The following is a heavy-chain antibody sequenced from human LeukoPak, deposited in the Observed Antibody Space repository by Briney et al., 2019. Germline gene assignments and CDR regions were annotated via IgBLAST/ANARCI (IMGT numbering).Heavy chain of an antibody. V-gene: IGHV1-69*04. J-gene: IGHJ4*02. CDR2: IIPILGIA. CDR3: ARDADIVATPPNY. D-gene: IGHD5-12*01. Sequence: SVKVSCKASGGTFSSYAISWVRQAPGQGLEWMGRIIPILGIANYAQKFQGGVTITADKSTSTAYMELSSLRSEDTAVYYCARDADIVATPPNYWGQGTLVTVSS. CDR1: GGTFSSYA.